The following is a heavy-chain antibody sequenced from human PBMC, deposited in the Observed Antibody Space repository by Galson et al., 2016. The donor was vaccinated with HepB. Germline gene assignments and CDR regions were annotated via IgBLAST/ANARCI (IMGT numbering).Heavy chain of an antibody. CDR3: ARDTRHGLDV. J-gene: IGHJ6*02. CDR2: ISANSGDT. V-gene: IGHV1-18*04. D-gene: IGHD1-1*01. Sequence: SVKVSCKASGYTLTGYYMHWVRQAPGQGLEWMGWISANSGDTQYSQKVQGRVTLTTEASTTTAHLELRSLRSDDTAVYYCARDTRHGLDVWGQGTTVTVSS. CDR1: GYTLTGYY.